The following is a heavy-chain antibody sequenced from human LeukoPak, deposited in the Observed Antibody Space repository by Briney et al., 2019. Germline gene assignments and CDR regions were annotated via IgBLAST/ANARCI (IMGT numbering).Heavy chain of an antibody. CDR3: ARVLRGHCSSTCCYISPNELDY. CDR2: INHSGST. J-gene: IGHJ4*02. Sequence: ASETLSLTCAVDGGSFSGYYWSWIRQPPGMGLEWIGEINHSGSTNSNPSLKSRVTISVDTFTNEFSLKSSSMTAAGTDVYSSARVLRGHCSSTCCYISPNELDYWGQGTLVTVSS. V-gene: IGHV4-34*01. D-gene: IGHD2-2*02. CDR1: GGSFSGYY.